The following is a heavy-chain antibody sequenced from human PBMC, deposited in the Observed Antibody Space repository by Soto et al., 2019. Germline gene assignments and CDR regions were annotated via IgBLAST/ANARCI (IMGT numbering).Heavy chain of an antibody. J-gene: IGHJ5*02. CDR3: AREHPEYSGTDGFDP. CDR2: IYYSGST. V-gene: IGHV4-31*03. D-gene: IGHD5-12*01. CDR1: GGSISSGGYY. Sequence: SETLSLTCTVSGGSISSGGYYWSWIRQHPGKGLEWIGYIYYSGSTYYNPSLKSRVTISVDTSKNQFSLKLSSVTAADTAVYYCAREHPEYSGTDGFDPWGQGTLVTVSS.